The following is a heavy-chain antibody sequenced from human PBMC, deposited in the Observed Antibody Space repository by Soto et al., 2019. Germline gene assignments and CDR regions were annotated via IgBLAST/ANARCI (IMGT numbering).Heavy chain of an antibody. CDR3: AKAVTLDRGVTSPYNS. V-gene: IGHV3-23*01. CDR1: GFTFSSYA. CDR2: ISGGGGST. Sequence: PGGSLRLSCAASGFTFSSYAMSWVRQAPGKGLEWVSSISGGGGSTYYADSVKGRFTLSRDNSNNTVFLQMNSLTADDTAVYYCAKAVTLDRGVTSPYNSWGQGTLVTVSS. D-gene: IGHD3-10*01. J-gene: IGHJ5*01.